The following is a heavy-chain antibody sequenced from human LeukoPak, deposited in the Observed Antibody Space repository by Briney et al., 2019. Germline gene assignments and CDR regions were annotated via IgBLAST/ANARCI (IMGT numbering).Heavy chain of an antibody. CDR1: EFTFSRHS. J-gene: IGHJ4*02. CDR3: ARPRGYSGYDSSD. Sequence: PGGSLRLSCAASEFTFSRHSMNWVRQAPGKGLEWVSYISSSGSSTIHYADSVKGRLTISRDNAKNSLYLQMNSLRAEDTAVYYCARPRGYSGYDSSDWGQGTLVTVSS. CDR2: ISSSGSSTI. V-gene: IGHV3-48*04. D-gene: IGHD5-12*01.